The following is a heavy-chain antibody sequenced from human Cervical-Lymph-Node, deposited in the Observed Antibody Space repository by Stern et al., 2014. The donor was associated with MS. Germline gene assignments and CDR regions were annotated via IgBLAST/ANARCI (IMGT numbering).Heavy chain of an antibody. J-gene: IGHJ4*02. CDR2: ISSGGSTT. D-gene: IGHD2/OR15-2a*01. CDR3: ARGGSTQMYS. CDR1: GFTFSSYW. V-gene: IGHV3-74*02. Sequence: QLVQYGGGLVQPGGSLRLSCAASGFTFSSYWMHWVRQAPGKGLMWVSRISSGGSTTTYADSVKGRFTISRDNANNTLYLQLNSLRAEDTAVYYCARGGSTQMYSWGQGALVTVSS.